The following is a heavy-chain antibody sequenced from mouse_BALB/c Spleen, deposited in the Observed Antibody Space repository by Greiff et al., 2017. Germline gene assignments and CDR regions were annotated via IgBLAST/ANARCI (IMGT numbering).Heavy chain of an antibody. D-gene: IGHD1-1*01. CDR2: ISSGSSTI. Sequence: EVQLVESGGGLVQPGGSRKLSCAASGFTFSSFGMHWVRQAPEKGLEWVAYISSGSSTIYYADTVKGRFTISRDNPKNTLFLQMTSLRSEDTAMYYCARSSRYYAMDDWGQGTSVTVSS. CDR3: ARSSRYYAMDD. CDR1: GFTFSSFG. V-gene: IGHV5-17*02. J-gene: IGHJ4*01.